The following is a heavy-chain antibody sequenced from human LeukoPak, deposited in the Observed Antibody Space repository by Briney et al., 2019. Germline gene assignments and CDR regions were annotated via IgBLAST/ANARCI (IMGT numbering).Heavy chain of an antibody. CDR1: GGSISSYY. CDR3: ARHRPAIPGFDY. V-gene: IGHV4-59*08. Sequence: PSETLSLTCAVSGGSISSYYWSWIRQPPGKGLEWIGYIYYSGSTNYNPSLKSRVTISLDTSKNQFSLKLSSVTAADTAVYYCARHRPAIPGFDYCGQGALVTVSS. D-gene: IGHD2-21*01. CDR2: IYYSGST. J-gene: IGHJ4*02.